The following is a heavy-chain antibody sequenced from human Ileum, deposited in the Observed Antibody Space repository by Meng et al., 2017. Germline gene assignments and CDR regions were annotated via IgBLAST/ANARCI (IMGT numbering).Heavy chain of an antibody. V-gene: IGHV3-30*01. D-gene: IGHD4-17*01. CDR3: ARSLGYGDYWSY. J-gene: IGHJ4*02. Sequence: VRLVESGGGVVQPGRSLILSCASSGFTFSSYAMHWVRQAPGKGLEWVAVISYDGSNKYYADSVKGRFTISRDNSKNTLYLQMNSLRAEDTAVYYCARSLGYGDYWSYWGQGTLVTVSS. CDR1: GFTFSSYA. CDR2: ISYDGSNK.